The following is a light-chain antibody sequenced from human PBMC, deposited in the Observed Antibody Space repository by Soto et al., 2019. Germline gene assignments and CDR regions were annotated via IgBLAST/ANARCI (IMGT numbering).Light chain of an antibody. CDR3: ETWDSNPHVV. CDR1: SGHSSYI. Sequence: QAVVTQSSSASASLGSSVKLTCTLSSGHSSYIIAWHQQQPGKAPRYLMKLEGSGSYNKGSGVPDRFSGSISGADRYLTISNLQSEDEADYYCETWDSNPHVVFGGGTKLTVL. J-gene: IGLJ2*01. CDR2: LEGSGSY. V-gene: IGLV4-60*03.